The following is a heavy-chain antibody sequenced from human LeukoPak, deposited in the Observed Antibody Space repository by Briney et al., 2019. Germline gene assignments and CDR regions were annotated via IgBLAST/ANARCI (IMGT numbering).Heavy chain of an antibody. V-gene: IGHV1-2*02. CDR1: GYIFTAHY. CDR2: VNANSGDA. CDR3: ARPGNWWFDP. J-gene: IGHJ5*02. D-gene: IGHD3-10*01. Sequence: ASVKVSCKTSGYIFTAHYMYWVRPAPGQGLEWMGLVNANSGDATYAQKFQGRATNTRDTSISPDYMELSGQTSDDTAVYYCARPGNWWFDPWGQGTLVTVSS.